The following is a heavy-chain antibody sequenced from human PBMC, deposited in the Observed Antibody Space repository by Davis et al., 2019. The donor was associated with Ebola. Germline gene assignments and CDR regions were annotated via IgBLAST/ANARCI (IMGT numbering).Heavy chain of an antibody. Sequence: ASVKVSCKASGYTFTSYGISWVRQAPGQGLEWMGWISAYNGNTNYAQKLQGRVTMTTDTSTSTAYMELRSLRSDDTAVYYCARGGGGRYNWNDPTYYYYGMDVWGQGTTVTVSS. J-gene: IGHJ6*02. CDR3: ARGGGGRYNWNDPTYYYYGMDV. D-gene: IGHD1-1*01. CDR2: ISAYNGNT. V-gene: IGHV1-18*01. CDR1: GYTFTSYG.